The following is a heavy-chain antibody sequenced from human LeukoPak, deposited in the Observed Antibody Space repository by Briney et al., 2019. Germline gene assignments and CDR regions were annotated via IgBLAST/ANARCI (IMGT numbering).Heavy chain of an antibody. Sequence: SETLSLTCTVSGGSISSYYWSWIRQPPGKGLEWIGYIYYSGSTNYNPSLKSRVTISVDTSKNQFSLKLSSVTAADTAVYYCARTDFGVYAFDIWGQGTMVTVSS. CDR2: IYYSGST. CDR1: GGSISSYY. V-gene: IGHV4-59*01. CDR3: ARTDFGVYAFDI. J-gene: IGHJ3*02. D-gene: IGHD3-10*01.